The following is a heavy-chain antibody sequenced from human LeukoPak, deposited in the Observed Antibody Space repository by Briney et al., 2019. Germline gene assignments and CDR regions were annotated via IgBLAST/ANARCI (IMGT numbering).Heavy chain of an antibody. CDR2: IYYSGSS. CDR3: AEITVASSHSYDNSGYYYGGVFDY. V-gene: IGHV4-39*01. Sequence: SETLSLTCTVSGGSISSSSYYCGWIRQPPGKGLEWIGSIYYSGSSYYDPSLRSLVTISVDTSKNQFSLKLSSVTAADTAVYYCAEITVASSHSYDNSGYYYGGVFDYWGQGTLVTVSS. J-gene: IGHJ4*02. D-gene: IGHD3-22*01. CDR1: GGSISSSSYY.